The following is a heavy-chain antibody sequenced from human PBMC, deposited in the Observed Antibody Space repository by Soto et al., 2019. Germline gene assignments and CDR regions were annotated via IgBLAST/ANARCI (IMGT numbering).Heavy chain of an antibody. J-gene: IGHJ4*02. D-gene: IGHD5-12*01. Sequence: PTLVHPTQTLTLTCTFSGFSFTTAGVAVGWIRQTPGGALEWLTLIYYNDDRRFSPSLKTRLTITGDTSKNQVVLSLTNVDPGDTATYFCAHSDGGYEIIYFDFWGQGIPVTVSS. CDR1: GFSFTTAGVA. V-gene: IGHV2-5*01. CDR2: IYYNDDR. CDR3: AHSDGGYEIIYFDF.